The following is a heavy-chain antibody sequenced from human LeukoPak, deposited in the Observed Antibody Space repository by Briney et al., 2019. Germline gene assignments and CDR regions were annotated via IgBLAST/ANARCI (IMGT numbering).Heavy chain of an antibody. D-gene: IGHD1-1*01. CDR1: GYTFTGYY. V-gene: IGHV1-2*02. Sequence: ASVKVSCRASGYTFTGYYIHWVRQAPGQGLEWMGWVNPNSGGTNYAQKFQGRVTITRDTSISTVYMELSTLRSDDSAVYFCASGIKYNWNDDPGDAFDIWGQGTMVTVSS. CDR2: VNPNSGGT. CDR3: ASGIKYNWNDDPGDAFDI. J-gene: IGHJ3*02.